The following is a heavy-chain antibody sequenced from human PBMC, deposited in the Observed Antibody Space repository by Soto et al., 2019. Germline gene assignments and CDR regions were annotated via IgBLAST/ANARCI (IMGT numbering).Heavy chain of an antibody. V-gene: IGHV3-48*01. CDR1: GFTFRSYN. J-gene: IGHJ6*03. CDR3: ARVLQGGTRNSYYYYMDV. CDR2: INTRSSIT. D-gene: IGHD1-26*01. Sequence: EVQLVESGGGLVPSGGSLRLSCAASGFTFRSYNINWVRQAPGKGLEWISYINTRSSITFHADSVKGRFTISTDNAKNSLYLQMNSLRAEDTAVYYCARVLQGGTRNSYYYYMDVWGMGTTVTVSS.